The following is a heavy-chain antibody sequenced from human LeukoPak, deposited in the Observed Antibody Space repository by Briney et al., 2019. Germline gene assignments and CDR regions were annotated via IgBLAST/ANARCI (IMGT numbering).Heavy chain of an antibody. J-gene: IGHJ6*02. D-gene: IGHD3-10*01. CDR1: GGSISSGGYY. CDR2: IYYSGST. Sequence: TSQTLSLTCTVSGGSISSGGYYWSWIRQHPGKGLEWIGYIYYSGSTYYNPSLKSRVTISVDKSKNQFSLKLSSVTAADTAVYYCARVIDYYGSGSYYRGYYYGMDVWGQGTTVTVSS. CDR3: ARVIDYYGSGSYYRGYYYGMDV. V-gene: IGHV4-31*03.